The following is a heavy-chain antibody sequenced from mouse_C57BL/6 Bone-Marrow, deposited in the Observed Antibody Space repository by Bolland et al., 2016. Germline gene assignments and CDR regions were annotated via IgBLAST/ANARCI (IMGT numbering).Heavy chain of an antibody. J-gene: IGHJ4*01. D-gene: IGHD2-3*01. CDR3: ARKGNRYYAMDY. V-gene: IGHV1-20*01. Sequence: FYNQKFKGKATLTVDKSSSTAHMELRSLTSEDSAVYYCARKGNRYYAMDYWGQGTS.